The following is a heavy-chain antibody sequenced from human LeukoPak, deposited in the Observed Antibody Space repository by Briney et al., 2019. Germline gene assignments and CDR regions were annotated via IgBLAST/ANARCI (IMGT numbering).Heavy chain of an antibody. CDR1: GYTFTGYY. D-gene: IGHD2-15*01. J-gene: IGHJ4*02. CDR3: ARIGYCSGGSCYSADY. CDR2: INPNSGGT. Sequence: ASVKVSCKASGYTFTGYYMHWVRQAPGQGLEWMGWINPNSGGTNYAQKFRGRVTMTRDTSISTAYMELSRLRSDDTAVYYCARIGYCSGGSCYSADYWGQGTLVTVSS. V-gene: IGHV1-2*02.